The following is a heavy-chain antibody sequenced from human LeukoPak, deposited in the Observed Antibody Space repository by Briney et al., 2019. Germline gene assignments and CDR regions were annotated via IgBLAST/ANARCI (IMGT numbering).Heavy chain of an antibody. D-gene: IGHD6-6*01. J-gene: IGHJ4*02. CDR2: ISSSSSYI. CDR1: GFTFSSYG. CDR3: ATNRARTY. Sequence: GGSLRLSCAASGFTFSSYGMHWVRQAPGKGLEWVSSISSSSSYIYYADSVKGRFTISRDNAKNSLYLQMNSLRAEDTAVYYCATNRARTYWGQGTLVTVSS. V-gene: IGHV3-21*01.